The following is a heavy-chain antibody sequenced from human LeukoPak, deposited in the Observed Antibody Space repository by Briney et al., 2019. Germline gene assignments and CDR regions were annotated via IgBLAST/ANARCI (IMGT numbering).Heavy chain of an antibody. J-gene: IGHJ4*02. CDR2: ISSDGSNK. V-gene: IGHV3-30*03. Sequence: GRSLRLSCAVSGFTFNHHGMHWVRQAPGKGLEWVAFISSDGSNKSYADSVKGRFTISRDSSKSTLYLQMDSLRPQDTAVYYCARDPSGNADPWSSHHFDCWGQGTLVTVSS. CDR3: ARDPSGNADPWSSHHFDC. CDR1: GFTFNHHG. D-gene: IGHD5-12*01.